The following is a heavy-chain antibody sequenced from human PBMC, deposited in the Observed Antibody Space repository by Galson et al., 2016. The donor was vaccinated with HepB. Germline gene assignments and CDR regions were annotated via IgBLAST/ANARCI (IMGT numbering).Heavy chain of an antibody. CDR1: GGSFSGYY. Sequence: SETLSLTCAVYGGSFSGYYWSWIRQPPGKGLEWIGEINDSGSTNYNPSLKTRVTISIDMSKKQFSLQLTSVTAADTAVYYCATRSRDGYTHLDYWGQGTLGTVRS. J-gene: IGHJ4*02. V-gene: IGHV4-34*01. CDR2: INDSGST. CDR3: ATRSRDGYTHLDY. D-gene: IGHD5-24*01.